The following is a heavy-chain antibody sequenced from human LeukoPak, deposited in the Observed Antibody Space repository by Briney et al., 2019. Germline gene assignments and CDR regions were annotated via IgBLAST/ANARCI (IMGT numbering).Heavy chain of an antibody. J-gene: IGHJ4*02. Sequence: PGGSLRLSCAASEFTVSSNYLIRVRQAPGKGLEWVANIKKDGSEKYYVDSVKGRFTISRDNAKNSLYLQMNSLRAEDTAVYYCARDGAYSSSSPDYWGQGTLVTVSS. CDR3: ARDGAYSSSSPDY. CDR2: IKKDGSEK. D-gene: IGHD6-6*01. CDR1: EFTVSSNY. V-gene: IGHV3-7*01.